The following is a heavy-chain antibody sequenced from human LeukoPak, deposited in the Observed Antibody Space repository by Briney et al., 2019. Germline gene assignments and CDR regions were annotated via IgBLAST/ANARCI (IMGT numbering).Heavy chain of an antibody. CDR2: IYYSGST. V-gene: IGHV4-39*07. CDR1: GGSISSSSYY. J-gene: IGHJ4*02. D-gene: IGHD4-17*01. CDR3: ARDLSYGDYDGTFAY. Sequence: PSETLSLTCTVSGGSISSSSYYWGWIRQPPGKGLEWIGSIYYSGSTYYNPSLKSRVTISVDTSKNQFSLKLSSVTAADTAVYYCARDLSYGDYDGTFAYWGQGTLVTVSS.